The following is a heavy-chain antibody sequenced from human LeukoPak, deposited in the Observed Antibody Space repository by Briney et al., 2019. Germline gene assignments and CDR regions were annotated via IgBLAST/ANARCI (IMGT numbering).Heavy chain of an antibody. Sequence: GGSLRLSCASSGCSVINSGMTWVRQAPGKGLEWVSDISGTVRGERTYYADSVKGRFTISRDNSKNTLYLQMNGLRADDTAVYYCLCYYASATFYWGQGTLVTVSS. CDR2: ISGTVRGERT. D-gene: IGHD3-10*01. J-gene: IGHJ4*02. V-gene: IGHV3-23*01. CDR3: LCYYASATFY. CDR1: GCSVINSG.